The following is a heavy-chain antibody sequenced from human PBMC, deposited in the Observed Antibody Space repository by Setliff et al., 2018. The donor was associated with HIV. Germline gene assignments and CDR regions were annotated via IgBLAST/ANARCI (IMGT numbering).Heavy chain of an antibody. CDR2: MNPDTGST. CDR3: ARGNLAVASF. J-gene: IGHJ4*02. D-gene: IGHD6-19*01. V-gene: IGHV1-8*01. Sequence: GASVKVSCKASGYTFTSFDINWVRQATGQGLEWMGWMNPDTGSTGYAQKFRGRVTMTRNTSTSTAYMELSSLNSGDTAVYYCARGNLAVASFWGQGTLVTVS. CDR1: GYTFTSFD.